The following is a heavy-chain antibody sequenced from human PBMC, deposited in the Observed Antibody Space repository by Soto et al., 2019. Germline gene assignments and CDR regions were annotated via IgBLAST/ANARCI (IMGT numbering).Heavy chain of an antibody. CDR3: ASQSITGTGAAADAFEI. CDR1: GGSFSGYY. V-gene: IGHV4-34*01. J-gene: IGHJ3*02. CDR2: INHSGST. Sequence: SETLSLTCAVYGGSFSGYYWSWIRQPPGKGLEWIGEINHSGSTNYNPSLKGRVTISVDTSKNQFSLKLSSVTAADTAVYYCASQSITGTGAAADAFEIWGQGTMVTVS. D-gene: IGHD1-20*01.